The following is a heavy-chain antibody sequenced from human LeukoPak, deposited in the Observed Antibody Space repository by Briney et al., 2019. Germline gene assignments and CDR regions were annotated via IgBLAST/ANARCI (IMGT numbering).Heavy chain of an antibody. J-gene: IGHJ4*02. D-gene: IGHD5-24*01. V-gene: IGHV3-23*01. CDR1: GFPLSSYA. CDR2: LSGSGDDT. Sequence: GGSLRLSCAASGFPLSSYAMSWVRRAPGKGLDWVSGLSGSGDDTDYADSVKARFPISRDNSKNTVYLQMNSLRAEDPAVYYCAVQRGGDGYNTFDYWGQGTLVTVSS. CDR3: AVQRGGDGYNTFDY.